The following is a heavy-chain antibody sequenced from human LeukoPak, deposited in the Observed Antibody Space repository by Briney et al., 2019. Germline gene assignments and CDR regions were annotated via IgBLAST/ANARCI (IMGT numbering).Heavy chain of an antibody. V-gene: IGHV4-61*08. Sequence: PSQTLSLTCTVSGGSISSAAYYWSWIRQPPGKGLEWIGYIYYSGSTNYDPSLKSRVTISVDTSKNQFSLKLSSVTAADTAVYYCARANLRAHDAFDIWGQGTMVTVSS. CDR2: IYYSGST. CDR1: GGSISSAAYY. CDR3: ARANLRAHDAFDI. D-gene: IGHD5/OR15-5a*01. J-gene: IGHJ3*02.